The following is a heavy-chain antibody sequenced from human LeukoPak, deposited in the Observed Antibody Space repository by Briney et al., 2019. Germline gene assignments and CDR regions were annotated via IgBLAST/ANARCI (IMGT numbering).Heavy chain of an antibody. CDR2: IKQDGSEK. V-gene: IGHV3-7*01. D-gene: IGHD2-15*01. CDR3: ARDRSPHVASAFDI. Sequence: GGSLRLSCAASGFTFSSYWMSWVRQAPGKGLEWVANIKQDGSEKYYVDSVKGRFTISRDNAKNSLYLQMNSLRAEDTAVYYCARDRSPHVASAFDIWGQGTMVTVSS. CDR1: GFTFSSYW. J-gene: IGHJ3*02.